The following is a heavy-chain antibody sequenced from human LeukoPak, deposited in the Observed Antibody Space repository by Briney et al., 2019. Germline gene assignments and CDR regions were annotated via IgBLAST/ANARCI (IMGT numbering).Heavy chain of an antibody. J-gene: IGHJ4*02. CDR3: ARLASGNNWNDQMTFDY. V-gene: IGHV1-69*13. Sequence: SVKVSCKASGGTFSSYAIGWVRQAPGQGLEWMGGIIPIFGTANYAQKFQGRVTITADESTSTAYMELSSLRSEDTAVYYCARLASGNNWNDQMTFDYWGQGTLVTVSS. D-gene: IGHD1-1*01. CDR2: IIPIFGTA. CDR1: GGTFSSYA.